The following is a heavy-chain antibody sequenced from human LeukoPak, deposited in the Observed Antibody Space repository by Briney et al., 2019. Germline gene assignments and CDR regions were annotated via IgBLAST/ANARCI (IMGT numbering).Heavy chain of an antibody. Sequence: SETLSLTCAVYGGSFSGYYWSWIRQPPVKGLEWIGEINHSGSTNYNPSLKSRVTISVDTSKNQFPLKLSSVTAADTAVYYCARGEQGVVTAILGFDYWGQGTLVTVSS. CDR1: GGSFSGYY. CDR3: ARGEQGVVTAILGFDY. V-gene: IGHV4-34*01. D-gene: IGHD2-21*02. CDR2: INHSGST. J-gene: IGHJ4*02.